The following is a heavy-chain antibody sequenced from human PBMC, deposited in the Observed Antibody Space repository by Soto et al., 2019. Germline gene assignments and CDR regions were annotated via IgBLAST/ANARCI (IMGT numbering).Heavy chain of an antibody. V-gene: IGHV3-30*18. CDR1: GFTFTSYG. CDR3: AKPAGRAS. CDR2: ISNDGSNK. J-gene: IGHJ5*02. Sequence: PGGSLRLSCTASGFTFTSYGMHWVRQAPGKRLEWLALISNDGSNKYYADSVKGRFTISRDDSKNTLYLQMSSLRPEDTALYYCAKPAGRASWGQGTLVTSPQ.